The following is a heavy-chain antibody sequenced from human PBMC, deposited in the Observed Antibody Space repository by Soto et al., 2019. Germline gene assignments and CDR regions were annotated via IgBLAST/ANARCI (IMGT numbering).Heavy chain of an antibody. J-gene: IGHJ6*03. CDR3: ARAFGEPYYYYYYYMDV. V-gene: IGHV5-51*01. CDR2: IYSGDSDT. CDR1: GYTFTRHW. Sequence: PGESLKISCKGSGYTFTRHWIGWVRQMPGKSLEWMEIIYSGDSDTRYSPSFQGQVTISADKSISTAYLQWSSLKASDTAMYYCARAFGEPYYYYYYYMDVWGKGTTVTVSS. D-gene: IGHD3-10*01.